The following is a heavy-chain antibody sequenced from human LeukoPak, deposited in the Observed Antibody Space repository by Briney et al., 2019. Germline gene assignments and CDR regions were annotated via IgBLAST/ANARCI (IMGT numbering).Heavy chain of an antibody. V-gene: IGHV3-9*01. CDR3: AKGGQQLVRSRFDY. Sequence: GGSLRLSCAASGFTFDDYAMHWVRQTPGKGLEWVSGISWDSGSIDYADSVKGRFTISRDNSKNSLYLQMNSLRTEDTALYYCAKGGQQLVRSRFDYWGQGTLVTVSS. CDR2: ISWDSGSI. J-gene: IGHJ4*02. D-gene: IGHD6-13*01. CDR1: GFTFDDYA.